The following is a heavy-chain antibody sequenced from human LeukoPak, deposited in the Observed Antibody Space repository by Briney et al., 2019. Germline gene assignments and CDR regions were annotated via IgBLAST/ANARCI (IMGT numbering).Heavy chain of an antibody. CDR3: ARDLAYDFWSGYYNPFHGMDV. CDR1: GGSFSGYY. Sequence: PSETLSLTCAVYGGSFSGYYWSWIRQPPGKGLEWIGEINHSGSTNYNPSLKSRVTISVDTSKNQFSLKLSSVTAADTAVYYCARDLAYDFWSGYYNPFHGMDVWGQGTTVTVSS. J-gene: IGHJ6*02. V-gene: IGHV4-34*01. D-gene: IGHD3-3*01. CDR2: INHSGST.